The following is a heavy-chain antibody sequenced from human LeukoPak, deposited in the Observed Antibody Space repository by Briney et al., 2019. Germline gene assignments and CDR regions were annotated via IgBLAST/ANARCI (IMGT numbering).Heavy chain of an antibody. V-gene: IGHV3-23*01. CDR1: GSTFSSYG. CDR2: ISGSGGST. Sequence: GGSLRLSCAASGSTFSSYGMSWVRQAPGKGLEWVSAISGSGGSTYYADSVKGRFTISRDNSKNTLYLQMNSLRAEDTAVYYCAKDYGGNSELDYYYYMDVWGKGTTVTISS. CDR3: AKDYGGNSELDYYYYMDV. D-gene: IGHD4-23*01. J-gene: IGHJ6*03.